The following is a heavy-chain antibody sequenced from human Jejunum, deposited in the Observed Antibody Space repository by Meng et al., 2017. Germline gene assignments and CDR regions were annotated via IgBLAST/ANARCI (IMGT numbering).Heavy chain of an antibody. CDR1: GGTITNYG. V-gene: IGHV1-69*13. CDR3: ARGDFWTGYQSYIYYFVMDV. CDR2: IVPGFGSP. J-gene: IGHJ6*02. D-gene: IGHD3/OR15-3a*01. Sequence: SVKVSCKASGGTITNYGVSWVRLAPGQGLEWMGGIVPGFGSPNYAQKFRDRVTITADESINTAYMELSSLRSEDTAEYYCARGDFWTGYQSYIYYFVMDVWGQGALVTVSS.